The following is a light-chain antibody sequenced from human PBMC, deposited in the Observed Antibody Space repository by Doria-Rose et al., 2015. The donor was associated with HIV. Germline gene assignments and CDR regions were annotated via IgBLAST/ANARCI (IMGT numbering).Light chain of an antibody. CDR3: QQYGTSRGT. V-gene: IGKV3-20*01. Sequence: RATLSCRASQRVKSSYLAWYQQKPGQAPRLLIYDASTRATGIPDRFSGSGSGTDFTLTISRLEPEDVAVYYCQQYGTSRGTFGQGTRLEIK. CDR1: QRVKSSY. J-gene: IGKJ5*01. CDR2: DAS.